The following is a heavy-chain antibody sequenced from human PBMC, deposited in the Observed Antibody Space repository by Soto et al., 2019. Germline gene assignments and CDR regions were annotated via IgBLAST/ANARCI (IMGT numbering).Heavy chain of an antibody. CDR2: IYYSGST. Sequence: SETLSLTCTVSGGSISSGGYYWSWIRQHPGKGLEWIGYIYYSGSTYYNPSLKSRVTISVDTSKNPFSLKLSSVTAADTAVYYCARDHATSHTIFGPDYYYYYMDVWGKGTTVTVSS. D-gene: IGHD3-3*01. CDR1: GGSISSGGYY. CDR3: ARDHATSHTIFGPDYYYYYMDV. J-gene: IGHJ6*03. V-gene: IGHV4-31*03.